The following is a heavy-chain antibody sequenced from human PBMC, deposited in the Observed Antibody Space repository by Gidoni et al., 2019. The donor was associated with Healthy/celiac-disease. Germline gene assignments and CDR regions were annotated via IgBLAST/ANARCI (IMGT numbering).Heavy chain of an antibody. CDR3: ARGRGMATTDY. Sequence: QVQLVQSGAEVKKPGASVKVSCKASGYTFTGYYMHWVRQAPGQGLEWMGWINPNSGGTNYAQKCQGRVTMTRDTSISTAYMELSRLRSDDTAVYSCARGRGMATTDYWGQGTLVTVSS. CDR2: INPNSGGT. D-gene: IGHD5-12*01. V-gene: IGHV1-2*02. CDR1: GYTFTGYY. J-gene: IGHJ4*02.